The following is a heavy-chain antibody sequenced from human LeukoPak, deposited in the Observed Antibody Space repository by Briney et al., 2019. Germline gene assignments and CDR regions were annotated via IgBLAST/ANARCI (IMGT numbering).Heavy chain of an antibody. Sequence: ASVKVSCKASGYTFTGYYMHWLRQAPGQGLEWMGWINPNSGGTNYAQKFQGRVTMTRDMSISTAYMEQSRLRSDDTAVYYCARFSVVTPLDYWGQGTLVTVSS. D-gene: IGHD4-23*01. CDR1: GYTFTGYY. J-gene: IGHJ4*02. CDR3: ARFSVVTPLDY. CDR2: INPNSGGT. V-gene: IGHV1-2*02.